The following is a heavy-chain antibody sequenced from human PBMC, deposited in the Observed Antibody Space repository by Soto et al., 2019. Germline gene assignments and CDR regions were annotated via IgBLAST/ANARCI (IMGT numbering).Heavy chain of an antibody. J-gene: IGHJ5*02. CDR1: GVSVSSKPTA. V-gene: IGHV6-1*01. CDR2: TYYASKWYI. CDR3: AGGWLRGWFDP. Sequence: SQALSLPSAISGVSVSSKPTARNCIRQSPSGGLEWLGRTYYASKWYIDYTMSMQGRMTINPDTSKNQLTLQLDSVTPEDTAVYYCAGGWLRGWFDPWGQGTRV. D-gene: IGHD5-12*01.